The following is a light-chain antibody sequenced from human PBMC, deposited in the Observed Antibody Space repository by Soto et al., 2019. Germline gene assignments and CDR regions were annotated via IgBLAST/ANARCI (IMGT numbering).Light chain of an antibody. CDR2: RNN. CDR3: AAWDDSLSGPV. CDR1: SSNIGSNY. J-gene: IGLJ3*02. V-gene: IGLV1-47*01. Sequence: QSVLTQPPSASGTPGQRVTISCSGSSSNIGSNYVYWYQQLPGTAPKLLIYRNNQRPSGVPDRFSGSKSGTSASLAISGLRSEDEADYYGAAWDDSLSGPVFGGVIKPPS.